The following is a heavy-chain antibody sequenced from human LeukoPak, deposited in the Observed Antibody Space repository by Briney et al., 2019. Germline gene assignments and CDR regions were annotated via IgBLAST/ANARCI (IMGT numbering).Heavy chain of an antibody. CDR3: AKVRFPNGDGYNYLSS. Sequence: GGSLRLSCAASGFTFSSYAMSWVRQAPGKGLEWVSAISGSGGSTYYADSVKGRFTISRDNSKNTLYLQMNSLRAEDTAVYYCAKVRFPNGDGYNYLSSWGQGTLVTVSS. V-gene: IGHV3-23*01. CDR1: GFTFSSYA. CDR2: ISGSGGST. J-gene: IGHJ5*02. D-gene: IGHD5-24*01.